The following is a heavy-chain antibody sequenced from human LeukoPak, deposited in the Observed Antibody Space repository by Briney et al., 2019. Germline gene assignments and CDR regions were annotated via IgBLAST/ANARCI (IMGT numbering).Heavy chain of an antibody. CDR1: GFTFSSYS. CDR3: ARVEHVIWSAGAFDI. Sequence: GGSLRLSCAASGFTFSSYSMNWVRQAPGKGLEWVSSISSSSSYIYYADSVKGRFTISRDNAKNSLYLQMNSLRAEDTAVYYCARVEHVIWSAGAFDIWGQGTMVTVSS. V-gene: IGHV3-21*04. D-gene: IGHD3-3*01. CDR2: ISSSSSYI. J-gene: IGHJ3*02.